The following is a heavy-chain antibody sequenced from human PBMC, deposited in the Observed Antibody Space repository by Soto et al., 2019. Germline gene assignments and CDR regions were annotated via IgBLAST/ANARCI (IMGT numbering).Heavy chain of an antibody. Sequence: QLQLQESGPGLVKPSETLSLTCTVSGGSISSSSYYWGWIRQPPGKGLEWIGSIYYSGSTYYNPSLKSQVTISVDTSKNQFSLKLSSVTAADTAVYYCARRVAAAGIDPWGQGTLVTVSS. J-gene: IGHJ5*02. CDR2: IYYSGST. V-gene: IGHV4-39*01. CDR1: GGSISSSSYY. CDR3: ARRVAAAGIDP. D-gene: IGHD6-13*01.